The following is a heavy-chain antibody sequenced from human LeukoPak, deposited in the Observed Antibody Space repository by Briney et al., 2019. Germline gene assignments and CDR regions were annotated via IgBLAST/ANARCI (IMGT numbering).Heavy chain of an antibody. D-gene: IGHD5-18*01. CDR1: RGTVSGHV. Sequence: GASVKLSCTASRGTVSGHVISWVRQAPGHRLGWMGGFITLSSPANYAPKFQGTVTITADKSTGTAYSELNSLRSEDTAVYYCAKAGIQLWEGHSFYYYLDVWGKGTTVTVSS. V-gene: IGHV1-69*06. J-gene: IGHJ6*03. CDR2: FITLSSPA. CDR3: AKAGIQLWEGHSFYYYLDV.